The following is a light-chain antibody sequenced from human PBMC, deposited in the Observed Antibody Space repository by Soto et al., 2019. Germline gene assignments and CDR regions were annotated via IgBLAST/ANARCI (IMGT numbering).Light chain of an antibody. V-gene: IGKV3-20*01. CDR1: QSVSSSY. J-gene: IGKJ1*01. CDR2: GTS. Sequence: EIVLTQSPGTLSLSPGERATLSCRASQSVSSSYFAWYQQKPGQAPRLLIYGTSSRATGIPDRFSGSGSGTEFTLTISRLEPEDFAVYYCQQYVSSPWTFGQGTKVEIK. CDR3: QQYVSSPWT.